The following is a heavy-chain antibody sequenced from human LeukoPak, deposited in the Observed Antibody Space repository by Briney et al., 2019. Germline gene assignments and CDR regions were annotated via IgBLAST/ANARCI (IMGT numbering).Heavy chain of an antibody. J-gene: IGHJ5*02. Sequence: PSETLSLICTVSGGSISSYYWSWIRQPPGKGLEWIGYIYYSGSTNYNPSLKSRVTISVDTSKNQFSLKLSSVTAADTAVYYCARVKGGWFDPWGQGTLVTVSS. D-gene: IGHD3-16*01. CDR2: IYYSGST. V-gene: IGHV4-59*01. CDR1: GGSISSYY. CDR3: ARVKGGWFDP.